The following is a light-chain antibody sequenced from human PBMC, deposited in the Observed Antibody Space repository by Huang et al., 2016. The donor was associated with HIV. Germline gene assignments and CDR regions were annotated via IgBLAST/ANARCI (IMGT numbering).Light chain of an antibody. V-gene: IGKV3-15*01. CDR1: QSVSSN. Sequence: EIVMTQSPATLSVSPGERATLSCRASQSVSSNLAWYQQKPGQAPRRLIYGASTRATCIPARFSGSGSGTEFTLTISSLQSEDFAVYYCQHYTNWPWFTFGQGTKLDIK. CDR2: GAS. CDR3: QHYTNWPWFT. J-gene: IGKJ2*01.